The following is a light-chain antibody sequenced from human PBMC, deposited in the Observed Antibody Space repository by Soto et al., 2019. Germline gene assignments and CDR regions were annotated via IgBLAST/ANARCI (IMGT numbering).Light chain of an antibody. J-gene: IGKJ1*01. CDR2: AAS. CDR1: QSISSY. V-gene: IGKV1-39*01. CDR3: QQYGSPRT. Sequence: DIQMTQSPSSLSASVGDRVTITCRASQSISSYLNWYQQKPGKAPKLLIYAASSLQSGVPSRFSGSGSGTDFTLTIRRLEAEDFAVYYCQQYGSPRTFGQGTKVEIK.